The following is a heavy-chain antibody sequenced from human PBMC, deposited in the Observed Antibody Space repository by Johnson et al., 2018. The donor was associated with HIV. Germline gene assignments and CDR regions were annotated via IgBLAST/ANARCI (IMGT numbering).Heavy chain of an antibody. V-gene: IGHV3-33*08. Sequence: QVQLVESGGGVVRPGGSLRLSCATSGFTFDNYGMNWVRQAPGKGLEWVAGVWYDGSDKYYAGSVKGRFTIFRDNSENTLYLQMNSLRAEDTAVYYCARDGGINYFGVVTPEAFDIWGQGTMVTVSS. CDR3: ARDGGINYFGVVTPEAFDI. CDR1: GFTFDNYG. D-gene: IGHD3-3*01. J-gene: IGHJ3*02. CDR2: VWYDGSDK.